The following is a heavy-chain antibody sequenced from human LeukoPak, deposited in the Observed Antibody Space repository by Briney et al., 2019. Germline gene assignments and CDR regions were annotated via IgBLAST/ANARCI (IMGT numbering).Heavy chain of an antibody. D-gene: IGHD3-10*01. CDR2: LYYSGST. CDR1: VGSISSYY. CDR3: ARGGSGISNAFDI. Sequence: MSSETLSLTCSVSVGSISSYYWSWIRQPPGKGLEWIGYLYYSGSTNSNPSLKSRVTMSVDTSKNQFSLKLRSVTAAATAVYYCARGGSGISNAFDIWGQGTMVTVSS. V-gene: IGHV4-59*01. J-gene: IGHJ3*02.